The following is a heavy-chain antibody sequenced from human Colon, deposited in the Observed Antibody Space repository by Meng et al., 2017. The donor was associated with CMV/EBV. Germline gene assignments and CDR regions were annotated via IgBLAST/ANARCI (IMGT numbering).Heavy chain of an antibody. Sequence: GESLKISCAASGFIFGDYAMTWVRQAPGKGLEWVASIIGSGVYTYYADSVKGRFTISRDNSRNMIDLQMNNLTAEDTALYYCARGTQYSDFWSGFPFWGHGTLVTVSS. CDR2: IIGSGVYT. J-gene: IGHJ4*01. CDR3: ARGTQYSDFWSGFPF. D-gene: IGHD3-3*01. V-gene: IGHV3-23*01. CDR1: GFIFGDYA.